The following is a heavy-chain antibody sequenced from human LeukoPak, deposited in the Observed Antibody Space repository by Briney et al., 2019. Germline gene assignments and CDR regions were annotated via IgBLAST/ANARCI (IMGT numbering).Heavy chain of an antibody. CDR1: GYTFTGYY. CDR2: INPNSGGT. V-gene: IGHV1-2*02. J-gene: IGHJ6*03. Sequence: ASVKVSCKASGYTFTGYYMHWVRQAPGQGLEWMGWINPNSGGTNYAQKFQGRVTMTRDTSISTAYMELSRLRSDDTAVYYCAREILPQTYYYYIDVWGKGTTVTVSS. CDR3: AREILPQTYYYYIDV.